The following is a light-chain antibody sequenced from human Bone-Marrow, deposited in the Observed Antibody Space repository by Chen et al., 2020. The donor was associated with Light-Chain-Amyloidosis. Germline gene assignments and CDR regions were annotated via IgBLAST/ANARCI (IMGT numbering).Light chain of an antibody. CDR1: NIGSTS. CDR2: DDS. V-gene: IGLV3-21*02. J-gene: IGLJ1*01. CDR3: QLWDSSSDHYV. Sequence: SYVLTQPSSVSVAPGQTATLACGGNNIGSTSVLWYQQTPGQAPLLVVYDDSDRPSGIPERISGSNAGNTATLTINRVEAGDEADYYGQLWDSSSDHYVFATGTKVTVL.